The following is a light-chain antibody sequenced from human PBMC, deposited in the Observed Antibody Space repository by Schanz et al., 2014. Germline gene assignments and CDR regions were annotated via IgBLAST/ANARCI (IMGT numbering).Light chain of an antibody. J-gene: IGKJ1*01. CDR3: LQDYNYPRT. Sequence: EIVMTQTPGTLSLSPGERATLSCRASQSIPFTYLAWYHQKPGQPPRLLIYGASTRATVIPARFSGSGSGTEFTLTISSLQPEDFATYYCLQDYNYPRTFGQGTKVEIK. CDR1: QSIPFTY. CDR2: GAS. V-gene: IGKV3D-7*01.